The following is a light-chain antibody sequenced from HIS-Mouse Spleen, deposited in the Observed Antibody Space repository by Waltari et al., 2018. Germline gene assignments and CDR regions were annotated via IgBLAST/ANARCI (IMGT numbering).Light chain of an antibody. CDR3: SSYTSSSFNVV. Sequence: QSALPQPASVSGSPGQSITIPCTGTSSDGGGYNYVSWYQQHPGKAPKLMIYDVSNRPSGVSNRFSGSKSGNTASLTISGLQAEDEADYYCSSYTSSSFNVVFGGGTKLTVL. CDR1: SSDGGGYNY. J-gene: IGLJ2*01. V-gene: IGLV2-14*03. CDR2: DVS.